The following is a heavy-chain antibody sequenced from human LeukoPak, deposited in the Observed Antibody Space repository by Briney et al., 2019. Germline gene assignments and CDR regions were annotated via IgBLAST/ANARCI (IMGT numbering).Heavy chain of an antibody. J-gene: IGHJ4*02. CDR1: GLPFGDYG. CDR3: ARDRGWLQYIDY. V-gene: IGHV3-20*04. CDR2: INWNGGNT. D-gene: IGHD5-24*01. Sequence: PGGSLRPSCAASGLPFGDYGMSWVPQAPGKGLEWVSSINWNGGNTAYADSVKGRFTISRDTAKDSLYLQLNSLRAEDTALYYCARDRGWLQYIDYWGQGTLVTVSS.